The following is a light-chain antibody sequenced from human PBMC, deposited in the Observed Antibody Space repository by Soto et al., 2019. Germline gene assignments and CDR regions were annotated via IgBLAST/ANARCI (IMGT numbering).Light chain of an antibody. Sequence: EIELTQSPGTLSLSPGERATLSCRASQSVSSSYLAWYQQTPGQAPRLLIYGASSRATGIPDRFSGSGSGTDFTLTISRLEPEDFAVYYCQQYGSSPWTFGQGTKVEIK. CDR3: QQYGSSPWT. V-gene: IGKV3-20*01. J-gene: IGKJ1*01. CDR2: GAS. CDR1: QSVSSSY.